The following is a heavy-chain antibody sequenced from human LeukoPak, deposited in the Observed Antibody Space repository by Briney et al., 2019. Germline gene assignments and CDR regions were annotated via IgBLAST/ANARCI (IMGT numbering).Heavy chain of an antibody. D-gene: IGHD1-26*01. J-gene: IGHJ5*02. CDR1: GFTFDDYG. CDR2: INWNGGST. CDR3: VREGISGSYPSNNWFDP. Sequence: GGSLRLSCAASGFTFDDYGMSWVRQAPGKGLEWVSGINWNGGSTGYADSVKGRFTISRDNAKNSLYLQMNSLRAEDTALYYCVREGISGSYPSNNWFDPWGQGTLVTVSS. V-gene: IGHV3-20*04.